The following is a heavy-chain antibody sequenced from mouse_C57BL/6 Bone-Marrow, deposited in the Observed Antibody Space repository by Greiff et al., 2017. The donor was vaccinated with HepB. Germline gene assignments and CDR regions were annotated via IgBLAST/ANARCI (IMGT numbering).Heavy chain of an antibody. CDR1: GFTFSSYA. CDR3: HLRRWFAY. J-gene: IGHJ3*01. D-gene: IGHD2-12*01. CDR2: ISDGGSYT. V-gene: IGHV5-4*03. Sequence: EVNLVESGGGLVKPGGSLKLSCAASGFTFSSYAMSWVRQTPEKRLEWVATISDGGSYTYYPDNVKGRFTISRDNAKNNLYLQMSHLKSEDTAMYYCHLRRWFAYWGQGTLVTVSA.